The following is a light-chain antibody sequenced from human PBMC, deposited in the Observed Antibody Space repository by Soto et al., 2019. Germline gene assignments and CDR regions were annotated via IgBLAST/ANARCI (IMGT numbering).Light chain of an antibody. CDR3: HQYGKSPWT. CDR2: RAS. Sequence: EIVLTQSPGTLSLSPGERATLSCRASLGVSANNLAWYQHKAGQAPRLLIYRASSRATGIPDRFSGSGSGTDFTLTISRLEPEDFAVYYCHQYGKSPWTFGQGTKVDIK. V-gene: IGKV3-20*01. J-gene: IGKJ1*01. CDR1: LGVSANN.